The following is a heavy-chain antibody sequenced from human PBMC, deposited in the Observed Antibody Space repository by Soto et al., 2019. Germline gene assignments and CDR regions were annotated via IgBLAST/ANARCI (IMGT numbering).Heavy chain of an antibody. D-gene: IGHD3-16*02. V-gene: IGHV4-59*08. CDR2: IYYSGST. CDR3: ARRRDYDYIWGSYRYVAYYFDY. J-gene: IGHJ4*02. Sequence: SETLSLTCTVSGGSISSYYGSWIRQPPGKGLEWIGYIYYSGSTNYNPSLKSRVTISVDTSKNQFSLKLSSVTAADTAVYYCARRRDYDYIWGSYRYVAYYFDYWGQGTLVTVSS. CDR1: GGSISSYY.